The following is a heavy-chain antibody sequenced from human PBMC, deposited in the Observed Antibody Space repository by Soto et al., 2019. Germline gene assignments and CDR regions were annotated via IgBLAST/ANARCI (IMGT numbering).Heavy chain of an antibody. Sequence: ASVKVSCKASGYTFTSYDINWVRQATGQGLEWMGWMNPNSGNTGYAQKFQGRVTMTRNTSISTAYMGLSSLRSEDTAVYYCARGRVPITMVRGVITVWFDPWGQGTLVTVSS. CDR2: MNPNSGNT. D-gene: IGHD3-10*01. V-gene: IGHV1-8*01. J-gene: IGHJ5*02. CDR3: ARGRVPITMVRGVITVWFDP. CDR1: GYTFTSYD.